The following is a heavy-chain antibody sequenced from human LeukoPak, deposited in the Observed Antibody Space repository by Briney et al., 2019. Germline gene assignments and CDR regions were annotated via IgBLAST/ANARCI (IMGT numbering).Heavy chain of an antibody. CDR2: IYYSGST. J-gene: IGHJ3*02. Sequence: SETLSLTCTVSGGSISSYYWSWIRQSPGKGLEWIGYIYYSGSTNYNPSRKSRVTISVDTSKNQFSLKLSSVTAADTAVYYCARSYDFWSGYDAFDIWGQGTMVTVSS. V-gene: IGHV4-59*01. D-gene: IGHD3-3*01. CDR1: GGSISSYY. CDR3: ARSYDFWSGYDAFDI.